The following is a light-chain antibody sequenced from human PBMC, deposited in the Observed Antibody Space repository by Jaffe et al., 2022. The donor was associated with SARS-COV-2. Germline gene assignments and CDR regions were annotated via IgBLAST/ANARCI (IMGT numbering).Light chain of an antibody. J-gene: IGKJ4*01. CDR3: QQYNSYPLT. V-gene: IGKV1-5*03. CDR2: KAS. Sequence: DIQMTQSPSTVSASVGDRVTITCRASQSISNWLAWYQQKPEKAPKLLIYKASSLESGVPERFSGSGSGTEFTLTISSLQPDDFATYYCQQYNSYPLTFGGGTKVEIK. CDR1: QSISNW.